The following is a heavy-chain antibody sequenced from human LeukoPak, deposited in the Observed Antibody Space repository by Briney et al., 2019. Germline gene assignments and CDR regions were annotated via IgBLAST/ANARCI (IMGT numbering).Heavy chain of an antibody. Sequence: GGSLRLSCAASGFTFRSYAMNRVRQAPGKGLEWVSYITSGGDTISYADSVKGRFTISRDDAQNSLFLQMNSLRAEDTAVYYCARDEYTTPTDTFYYGMDVWGQGTTVTVSS. D-gene: IGHD6-6*01. J-gene: IGHJ6*02. CDR3: ARDEYTTPTDTFYYGMDV. V-gene: IGHV3-48*01. CDR2: ITSGGDTI. CDR1: GFTFRSYA.